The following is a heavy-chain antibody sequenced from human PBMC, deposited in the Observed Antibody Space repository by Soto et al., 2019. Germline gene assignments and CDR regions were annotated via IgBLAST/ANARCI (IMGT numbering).Heavy chain of an antibody. CDR1: GYTFTSYG. Sequence: ASVKVSWKASGYTFTSYGISWVRQAPGQGLEWMGWISAYNGNTNYAQKVQDRVTMTTDTSTSTAYMDLRSLRSDDTAVYYCARDKRSTTDLYYYHSAMAVWGQGTTVTVSS. V-gene: IGHV1-18*04. D-gene: IGHD1-1*01. CDR2: ISAYNGNT. J-gene: IGHJ6*02. CDR3: ARDKRSTTDLYYYHSAMAV.